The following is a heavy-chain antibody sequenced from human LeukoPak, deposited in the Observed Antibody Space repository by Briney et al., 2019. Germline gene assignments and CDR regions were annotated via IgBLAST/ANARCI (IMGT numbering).Heavy chain of an antibody. CDR1: GYTFTGYY. Sequence: ASVKVSCKASGYTFTGYYMHWVRQAPGQGLEWMGWINPNSGGTNYAQKFQGWVTMTRDTSISTAYMELSRLRSDDTAVYYCAREGTIGWQQLAQAFGYWGQGTLVTVSS. CDR3: AREGTIGWQQLAQAFGY. J-gene: IGHJ4*02. CDR2: INPNSGGT. V-gene: IGHV1-2*04. D-gene: IGHD6-13*01.